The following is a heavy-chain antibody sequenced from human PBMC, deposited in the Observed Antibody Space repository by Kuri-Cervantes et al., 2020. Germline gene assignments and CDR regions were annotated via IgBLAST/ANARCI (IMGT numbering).Heavy chain of an antibody. CDR3: ARAEAGTGNFDY. V-gene: IGHV4-4*02. CDR1: GGSISSSNW. CDR2: IYHSGST. D-gene: IGHD1-1*01. J-gene: IGHJ4*02. Sequence: SETLSLTCAVSGGSISSSNWWSWVRQPPGKGLEWIGEIYHSGSTNYNPSLKSRVTISVDKSNNQFSLKLSSVTAADTAMYFCARAEAGTGNFDYWGQGTLVTVSS.